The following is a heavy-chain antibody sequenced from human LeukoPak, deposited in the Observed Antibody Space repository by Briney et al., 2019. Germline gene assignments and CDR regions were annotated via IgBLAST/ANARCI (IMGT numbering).Heavy chain of an antibody. CDR1: GYTFTGYY. D-gene: IGHD2-15*01. CDR2: INPNSGGT. V-gene: IGHV1-2*02. CDR3: ARENLRYCRGGSCSAAFHY. Sequence: ASVKVSCKASGYTFTGYYMHWVRQAPGQGLEWMGWINPNSGGTNYAQKFQGRVTMTRDTSISTAYMELSRLRSDDTAVYYCARENLRYCRGGSCSAAFHYWGQGTLVTVSS. J-gene: IGHJ4*02.